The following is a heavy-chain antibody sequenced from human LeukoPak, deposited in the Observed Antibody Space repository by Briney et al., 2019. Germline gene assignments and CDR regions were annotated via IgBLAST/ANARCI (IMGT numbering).Heavy chain of an antibody. V-gene: IGHV1-3*01. D-gene: IGHD6-19*01. Sequence: ASVKVSCKASGYTFTSYAMHWVRQAPGQRLEWMGWINAGNGNTKYSQKFQGRVTITRDTSASTAYMELSSLRSEDTAVYYCATSITVAPDAFDIWGQGQWSPSLQ. CDR2: INAGNGNT. CDR1: GYTFTSYA. J-gene: IGHJ3*02. CDR3: ATSITVAPDAFDI.